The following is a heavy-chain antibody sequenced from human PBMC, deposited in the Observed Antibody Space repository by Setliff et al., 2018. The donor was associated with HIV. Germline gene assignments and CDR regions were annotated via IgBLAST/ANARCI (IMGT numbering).Heavy chain of an antibody. Sequence: TGGSLRLSCAGSGFTFSSFWMAWVRQAPGKGLEWVASIKQDGHNKYYVDSVKGRFIISRDNAKNSLYLQMNTLRAEDTAVYYCARDPIGIPDYWGQGTLVTVSS. CDR3: ARDPIGIPDY. V-gene: IGHV3-7*01. CDR1: GFTFSSFW. J-gene: IGHJ4*02. CDR2: IKQDGHNK. D-gene: IGHD1-20*01.